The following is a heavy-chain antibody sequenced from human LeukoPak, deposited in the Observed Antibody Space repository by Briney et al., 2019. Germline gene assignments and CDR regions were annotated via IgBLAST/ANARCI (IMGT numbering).Heavy chain of an antibody. V-gene: IGHV3-11*04. CDR1: GFTFSDYY. Sequence: PGGSLRLSCAASGFTFSDYYMSWIRQAPGKGLEWVSYISSSGSTIYYADSVKGRFTISRDNAKNSLYLQMNSLRAEDTAVYYCARDRPDDFWSGYYTPTLYYYYGMDVWGQGTTVTVSS. CDR2: ISSSGSTI. D-gene: IGHD3-3*01. J-gene: IGHJ6*02. CDR3: ARDRPDDFWSGYYTPTLYYYYGMDV.